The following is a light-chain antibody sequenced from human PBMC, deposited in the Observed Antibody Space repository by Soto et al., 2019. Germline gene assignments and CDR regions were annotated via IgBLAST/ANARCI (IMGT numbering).Light chain of an antibody. Sequence: EIVMTQSPATLSVSPGERATLSCRASQSVSSSLAWYQQKPGQAPRLLIYSVSTRATGIPDRFSGSGSGTDFTLTISRLEPGDFVVYYCQQYGSAPNAFGQGTRLEIK. CDR1: QSVSSS. V-gene: IGKV3-20*01. CDR3: QQYGSAPNA. CDR2: SVS. J-gene: IGKJ5*01.